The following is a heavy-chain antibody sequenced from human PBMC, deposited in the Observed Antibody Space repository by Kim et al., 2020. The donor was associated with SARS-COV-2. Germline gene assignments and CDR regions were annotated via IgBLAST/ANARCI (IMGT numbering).Heavy chain of an antibody. V-gene: IGHV6-1*01. D-gene: IGHD6-19*01. CDR1: GDSVSSNSAA. CDR2: TYYRSKWYN. Sequence: SQTLSLTCAISGDSVSSNSAAWNWIRQSPSRGLEWLGRTYYRSKWYNDYAVSVKSRITINPDTSKNQFSLQLNSVTPEDTAVYYCARTGSSGWYEEKGFDYWGQGTLVTVSS. J-gene: IGHJ4*02. CDR3: ARTGSSGWYEEKGFDY.